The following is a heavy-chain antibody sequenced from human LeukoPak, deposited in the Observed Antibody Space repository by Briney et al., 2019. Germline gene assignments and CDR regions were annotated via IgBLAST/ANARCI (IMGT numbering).Heavy chain of an antibody. V-gene: IGHV4-4*07. CDR2: VYTSGST. Sequence: SETLSLTCTVSGAPISSYYWRWIRHPAGKTLEWIVRVYTSGSTTYNPSFRSRVTMSVDKSKNELSLKLTSVTAADTAVYYCAGRDYWGQGTLVTVSS. CDR1: GAPISSYY. J-gene: IGHJ4*02. CDR3: AGRDY.